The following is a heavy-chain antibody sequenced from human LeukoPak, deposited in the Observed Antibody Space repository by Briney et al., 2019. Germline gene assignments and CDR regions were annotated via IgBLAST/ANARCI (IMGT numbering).Heavy chain of an antibody. CDR3: ETGGGWLPDY. D-gene: IGHD3-22*01. Sequence: SETLSLTCTVSGGSISSYYCNWFRQPPGKGLEWIGYIYNSVTTNYNPSLKSRVSISVDMSKYQSPLTLSSVTATDTAVYYRETGGGWLPDYWGQGTLVTVSS. J-gene: IGHJ4*02. CDR1: GGSISSYY. V-gene: IGHV4-59*01. CDR2: IYNSVTT.